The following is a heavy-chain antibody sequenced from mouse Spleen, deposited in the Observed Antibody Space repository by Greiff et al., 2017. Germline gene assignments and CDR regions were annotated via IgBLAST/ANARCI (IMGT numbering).Heavy chain of an antibody. Sequence: QVQLQQSGAELVKPGASVKISCKASGYAFSSYWMNWVKQRPGKGLEWIGQIYPGDGDTNYNGKFKGKATLTADKSSSTAYMQLSSLTSEDSAVYFCARKGFYDGYSYWYFDVWGAGTTVTVSS. CDR3: ARKGFYDGYSYWYFDV. CDR2: IYPGDGDT. V-gene: IGHV1-80*01. J-gene: IGHJ1*01. CDR1: GYAFSSYW. D-gene: IGHD2-3*01.